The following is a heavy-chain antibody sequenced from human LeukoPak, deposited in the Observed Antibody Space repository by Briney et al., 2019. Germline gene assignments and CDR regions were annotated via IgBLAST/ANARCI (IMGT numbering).Heavy chain of an antibody. CDR1: GGSLSSYY. J-gene: IGHJ4*02. CDR2: IYHNGRT. Sequence: SETLSLTCTVSGGSLSSYYWSWIRQPPGKGLVWIGFIYHNGRTDYNPSLKSRVTISADTSKNQFSLRLSSVTAADTAVYYCARVFRAAAVDYWGQGTLVTVSS. V-gene: IGHV4-59*01. D-gene: IGHD6-13*01. CDR3: ARVFRAAAVDY.